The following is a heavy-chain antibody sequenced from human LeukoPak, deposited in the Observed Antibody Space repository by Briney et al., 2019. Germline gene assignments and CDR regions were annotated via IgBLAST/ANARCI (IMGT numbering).Heavy chain of an antibody. CDR1: GGSISGGTW. CDR3: ARHGRPSSWYNY. D-gene: IGHD6-13*01. V-gene: IGHV4-4*02. CDR2: IYHSGGT. J-gene: IGHJ4*02. Sequence: PSETLSLTCAVSGGSISGGTWWSWVRQPPGKGLEWIGEIYHSGGTNYNPSLKSRVTISVDTSKNQFSLKLSSVTAADTAVYYCARHGRPSSWYNYWGQGTLVTVSS.